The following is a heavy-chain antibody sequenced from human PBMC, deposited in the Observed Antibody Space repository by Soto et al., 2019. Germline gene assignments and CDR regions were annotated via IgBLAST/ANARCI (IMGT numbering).Heavy chain of an antibody. CDR3: QYQLLAYYYGMDV. V-gene: IGHV3-49*03. J-gene: IGHJ6*02. D-gene: IGHD2-2*01. CDR2: IRSKAYGGTT. Sequence: TGGSLRLPCIGFGFTFGDHAMRWFRQAPGKGLEWVGFIRSKAYGGTTEYAASVKSRFTISRDDSNSIAYLQMNSLKTEDTAVYYCQYQLLAYYYGMDVWGQGTTVTVSS. CDR1: GFTFGDHA.